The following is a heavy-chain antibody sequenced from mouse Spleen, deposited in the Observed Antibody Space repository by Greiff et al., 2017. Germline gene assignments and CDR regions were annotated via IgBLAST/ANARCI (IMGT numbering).Heavy chain of an antibody. CDR3: ARSDDCSYDY. CDR1: GYTFTSYG. CDR2: IYPRSGNT. Sequence: QVQLKESGAELARPGASVKLSCKASGYTFTSYGISWVKQRTGQGLEWIGEIYPRSGNTYYNEKFKGKATLTADKSSSTAYMELRSLTSEDSAVYFCARSDDCSYDYWGQGTTLTVSS. V-gene: IGHV1-81*01. D-gene: IGHD1-1*01. J-gene: IGHJ2*01.